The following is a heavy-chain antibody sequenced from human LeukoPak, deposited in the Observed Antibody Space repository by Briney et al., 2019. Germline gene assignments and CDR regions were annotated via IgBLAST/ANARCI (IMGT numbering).Heavy chain of an antibody. J-gene: IGHJ6*04. D-gene: IGHD5-24*01. Sequence: SVKVSCKASGGTFSSYAISWVRQAPGQGLEWMGGIIPIFGTANYAQKFQGRVTITADKSTSTAYMELSSLRSEDTAVYYCARELEDGHYYYGMDVWDKGTTVTVSS. CDR1: GGTFSSYA. CDR2: IIPIFGTA. CDR3: ARELEDGHYYYGMDV. V-gene: IGHV1-69*06.